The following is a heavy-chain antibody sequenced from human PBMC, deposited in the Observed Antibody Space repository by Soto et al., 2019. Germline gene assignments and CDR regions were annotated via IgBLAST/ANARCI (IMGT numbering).Heavy chain of an antibody. V-gene: IGHV2-26*01. Sequence: QVTLKESGPVLVKPTETLTLTCTVSGFSLSNARMGVSWIRQPPGKALEWLAHIFSNDEKSYSTSLKSRLTISKDTSKSQVVLTMTNMDPVDTATYYCARIRRDYDYVWGSYRYFDYWGQGTLVIVSS. J-gene: IGHJ4*02. D-gene: IGHD3-16*02. CDR1: GFSLSNARMG. CDR3: ARIRRDYDYVWGSYRYFDY. CDR2: IFSNDEK.